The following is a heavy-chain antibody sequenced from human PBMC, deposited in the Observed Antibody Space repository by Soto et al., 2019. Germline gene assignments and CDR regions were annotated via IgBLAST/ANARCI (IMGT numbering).Heavy chain of an antibody. J-gene: IGHJ4*02. V-gene: IGHV3-23*01. CDR3: AKGGDYWSGFSPD. D-gene: IGHD3-3*01. Sequence: HPGGSLRLSCAASGFTFSDYVMSWVRQAPGKGLEWVSGISASGGSSYDVDSVRGRFTISRDNSKNTLFLQMNSLTDEDTAVYYCAKGGDYWSGFSPDWGQGTLVTVSS. CDR1: GFTFSDYV. CDR2: ISASGGSS.